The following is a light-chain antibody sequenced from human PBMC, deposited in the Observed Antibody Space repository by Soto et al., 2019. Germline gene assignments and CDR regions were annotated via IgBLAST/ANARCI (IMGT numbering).Light chain of an antibody. J-gene: IGKJ4*01. CDR1: QSVSSSN. V-gene: IGKV3-20*01. CDR2: GAS. Sequence: EIVLTQSPGTLSLSPGEGATLSCRASQSVSSSNLAWYQQKPGRTPRLLIYGASSRATGIPDRFSGSGSGTEFTRTISSLEPEDFAVYVCQQYGNSLSFGGGTKVEIK. CDR3: QQYGNSLS.